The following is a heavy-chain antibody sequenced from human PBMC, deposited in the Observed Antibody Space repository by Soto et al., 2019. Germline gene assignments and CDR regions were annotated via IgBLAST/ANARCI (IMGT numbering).Heavy chain of an antibody. CDR2: IYYSGST. Sequence: PSETLSLTCTVSGGSISSYYWSWIRQPPGKGLEWIGYIYYSGSTNYNPSLKSRVTISVDTSKNQFSLKLSSVTAADTAVYYCASDFITMIVVAEYYYYGMDVWGQGTTVTVSS. J-gene: IGHJ6*02. CDR3: ASDFITMIVVAEYYYYGMDV. D-gene: IGHD3-22*01. V-gene: IGHV4-59*08. CDR1: GGSISSYY.